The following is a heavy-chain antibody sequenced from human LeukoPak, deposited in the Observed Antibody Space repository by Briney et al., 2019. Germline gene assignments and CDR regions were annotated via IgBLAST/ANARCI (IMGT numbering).Heavy chain of an antibody. CDR2: INHSGST. D-gene: IGHD6-13*01. J-gene: IGHJ6*03. CDR3: ARGGGYSGYYMDV. V-gene: IGHV4-39*07. Sequence: SETLSLTCTVSGGSISSSSYYWGWIRQPPGKGLEWIGEINHSGSTNYNPSLKSRVTISVDTSKNQFSLKLSSVTAADTAVYYCARGGGYSGYYMDVWGKGTTVTVSS. CDR1: GGSISSSSYY.